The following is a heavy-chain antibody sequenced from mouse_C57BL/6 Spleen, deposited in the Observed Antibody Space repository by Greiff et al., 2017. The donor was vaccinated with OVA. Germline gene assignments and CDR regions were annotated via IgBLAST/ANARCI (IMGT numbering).Heavy chain of an antibody. D-gene: IGHD1-1*01. Sequence: EVQGVESGGGLVQPGGSMKLSCAASGFTFSDAWMDWVRQSPEKGLEWVAEIRHKANNHATYYAESVKGRFTISRDDSKSSVYLQMNSLRAEDTCIYYCITTVGYWGQGTLVTVSA. J-gene: IGHJ3*01. V-gene: IGHV6-6*01. CDR1: GFTFSDAW. CDR2: IRHKANNHAT. CDR3: ITTVGY.